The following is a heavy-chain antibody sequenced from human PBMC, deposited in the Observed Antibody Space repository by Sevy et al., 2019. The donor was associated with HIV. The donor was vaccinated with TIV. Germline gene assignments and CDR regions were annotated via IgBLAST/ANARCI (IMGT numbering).Heavy chain of an antibody. J-gene: IGHJ6*02. V-gene: IGHV1-2*06. CDR2: INPNSGGT. CDR1: GYTFTGYC. D-gene: IGHD2-2*01. Sequence: ASVKVSCKASGYTFTGYCMHWVRQAPGQGLEWMGRINPNSGGTNYAQKFQGRVTMTRDTSISTAYMELSRLRSDDTAVYYCARDFLYCSSTSCYEGYYYYYRMDVWGQGTTVTVSS. CDR3: ARDFLYCSSTSCYEGYYYYYRMDV.